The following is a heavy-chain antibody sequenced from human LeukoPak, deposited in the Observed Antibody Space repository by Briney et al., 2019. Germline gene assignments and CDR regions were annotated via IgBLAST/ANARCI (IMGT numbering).Heavy chain of an antibody. CDR3: ASARGFYDILTGYYAPATLDY. D-gene: IGHD3-9*01. J-gene: IGHJ4*02. V-gene: IGHV3-23*01. Sequence: GGALRLSCAASGFTFSSYAMSWVRQAPGKGLGWVSAICGSGGSTYHADSVKGRFTISRDNSKNTLYLQMNSLRAEDTAVYYCASARGFYDILTGYYAPATLDYWGQGTLVTVSS. CDR1: GFTFSSYA. CDR2: ICGSGGST.